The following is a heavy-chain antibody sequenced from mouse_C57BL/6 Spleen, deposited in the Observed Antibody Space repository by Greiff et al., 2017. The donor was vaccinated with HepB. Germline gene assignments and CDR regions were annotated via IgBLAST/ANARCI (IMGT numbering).Heavy chain of an antibody. CDR1: GYTFTDYN. D-gene: IGHD1-1*01. CDR2: INPNNGGT. Sequence: VQLQQSGPELVKPGASVKIPCKASGYTFTDYNMDWVKQSHGKSLEWIGDINPNNGGTIYNQKFKGKATLTVDKSSSTAYMGLRSLTSEDTAGYYCARALMSTVVPFAYWGQGTLVTVSA. J-gene: IGHJ3*01. V-gene: IGHV1-18*01. CDR3: ARALMSTVVPFAY.